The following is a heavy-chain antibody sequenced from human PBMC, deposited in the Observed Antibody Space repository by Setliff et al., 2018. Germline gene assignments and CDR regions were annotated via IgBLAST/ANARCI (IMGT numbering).Heavy chain of an antibody. V-gene: IGHV3-23*01. J-gene: IGHJ6*02. D-gene: IGHD3-10*01. Sequence: GGSLRLSCAASGFTFSSYAMTWVRQAPGKGLECVSGISATSGTTNYADSVKGRFTISRDNSKNTLYVQMNSLRAGDTAVYYSAKLRTPGTGYYYYAMDVWGQGTTVTVSS. CDR3: AKLRTPGTGYYYYAMDV. CDR2: ISATSGTT. CDR1: GFTFSSYA.